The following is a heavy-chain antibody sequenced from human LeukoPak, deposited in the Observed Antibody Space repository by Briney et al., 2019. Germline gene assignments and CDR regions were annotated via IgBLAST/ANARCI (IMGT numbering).Heavy chain of an antibody. CDR2: ISGSGGST. Sequence: GGSLRLSCAASGFTFSSYAMSWVRQPPGKGLEWVSAISGSGGSTYYADSVKGRFTISRDNSKNTLYLQMNSLRAEDTAVYYCAKELHYYYDSSGYLYWGQGTLVTVSS. D-gene: IGHD3-22*01. CDR3: AKELHYYYDSSGYLY. V-gene: IGHV3-23*01. CDR1: GFTFSSYA. J-gene: IGHJ4*02.